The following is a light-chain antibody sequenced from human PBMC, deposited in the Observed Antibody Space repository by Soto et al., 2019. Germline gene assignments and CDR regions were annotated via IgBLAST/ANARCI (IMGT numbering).Light chain of an antibody. V-gene: IGKV3-15*01. CDR3: QQYNNWPPIT. CDR2: GAS. J-gene: IGKJ5*01. CDR1: QSVSSN. Sequence: EIWITQSPATLSVSPGEGVTLSCRASQSVSSNLAWYQQRPGQAPRLLIYGASTRATGIPARFSGSGSGTEFTLTISSLQSEDFAVYYCQQYNNWPPITFGQGTRLEIK.